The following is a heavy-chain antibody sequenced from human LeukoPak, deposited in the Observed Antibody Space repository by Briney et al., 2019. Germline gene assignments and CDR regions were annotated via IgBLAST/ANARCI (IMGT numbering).Heavy chain of an antibody. CDR2: IIPIFGTA. CDR3: GSNGGSYNYYYYMDV. J-gene: IGHJ6*03. CDR1: VYTFTGYN. D-gene: IGHD1-26*01. Sequence: GAAVKVSFKSSVYTFTGYNMHWVRQPPGQGLEWVGGIIPIFGTANYAQKLQGRVTITADKSTSTAYMELSSLRSEDTAVYYCGSNGGSYNYYYYMDVWGKGTTVTVSS. V-gene: IGHV1-69*06.